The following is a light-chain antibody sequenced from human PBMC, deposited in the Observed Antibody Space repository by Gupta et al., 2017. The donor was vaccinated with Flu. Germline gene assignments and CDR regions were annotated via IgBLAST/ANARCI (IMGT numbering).Light chain of an antibody. Sequence: QSALTQPASVSGSPGQSITISCTGTSSDVGYYNYVSWYQQHPGKAPKLMIYDVSNRPSGVSNRFSGSKSGNTASLTISGLQAEDEADYYCSSYTSSSTLVLFGGGTKLTVL. J-gene: IGLJ2*01. CDR2: DVS. V-gene: IGLV2-14*01. CDR3: SSYTSSSTLVL. CDR1: SSDVGYYNY.